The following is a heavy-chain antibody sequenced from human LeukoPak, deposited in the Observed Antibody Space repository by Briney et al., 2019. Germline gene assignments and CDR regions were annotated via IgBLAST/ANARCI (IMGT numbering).Heavy chain of an antibody. D-gene: IGHD3-9*01. J-gene: IGHJ4*02. CDR1: GFTFSNYA. CDR2: ITAGGSFK. V-gene: IGHV3-21*01. Sequence: PGGSLRLSRAASGFTFSNYAMNWVRQAPGKGLDWVSSITAGGSFKYYADSVEGRFTISRDNAKNSLYLQMSSLTPEDTAVYYCARNYDVLTGYPYYFDHWGQGILVTVSS. CDR3: ARNYDVLTGYPYYFDH.